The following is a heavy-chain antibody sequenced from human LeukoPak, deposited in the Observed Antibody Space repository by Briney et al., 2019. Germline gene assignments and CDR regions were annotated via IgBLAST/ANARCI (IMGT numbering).Heavy chain of an antibody. CDR1: GFTFSGSA. CDR3: ARDRFPSRYGGLDN. V-gene: IGHV3-73*01. Sequence: GGSLRLSCAASGFTFSGSAIHWVRQTSGKGLEWVGRIRTKVNTYATAYGESVKGRFTISRDNAKNSLYLQMNSLRAEDTAVYYCARDRFPSRYGGLDNWGQGTLVTVSS. D-gene: IGHD1-1*01. J-gene: IGHJ4*02. CDR2: IRTKVNTYAT.